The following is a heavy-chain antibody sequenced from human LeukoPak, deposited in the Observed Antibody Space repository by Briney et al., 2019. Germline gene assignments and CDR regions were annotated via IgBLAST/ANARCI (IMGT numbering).Heavy chain of an antibody. J-gene: IGHJ5*02. D-gene: IGHD6-6*01. V-gene: IGHV1-69*05. CDR2: IIPIFGTA. CDR1: GGTFSSYA. CDR3: ASAWSSSNWFDP. Sequence: VASVKVSCTASGGTFSSYAICWVRQAPGQGLEWMGGIIPIFGTANYAQMFQGRVTITTDESTITAYMDLSSLRSEDTAVYYCASAWSSSNWFDPWGQGTLVTVSS.